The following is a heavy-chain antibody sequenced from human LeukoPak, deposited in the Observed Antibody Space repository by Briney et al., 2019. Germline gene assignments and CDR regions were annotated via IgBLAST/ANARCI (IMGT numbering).Heavy chain of an antibody. CDR1: GFTFSSYW. V-gene: IGHV3-74*01. J-gene: IGHJ5*02. CDR2: INSDGINT. Sequence: GGSLRLSCTGSGFTFSSYWMHWVRQVPGKGLVWVSRINSDGINTSYADSVKGRFTISRDNAKNTLNLQMNSLRAEDTAVYYCARDLGQYYDTSDNWFDPWGQGTLVTVSS. D-gene: IGHD3-22*01. CDR3: ARDLGQYYDTSDNWFDP.